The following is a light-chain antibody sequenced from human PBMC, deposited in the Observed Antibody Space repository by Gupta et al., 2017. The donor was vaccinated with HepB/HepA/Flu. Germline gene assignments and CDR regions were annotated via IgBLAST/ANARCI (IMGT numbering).Light chain of an antibody. CDR3: DTSDNSRNGVV. V-gene: IGLV1-51*01. Sequence: QSVLTQPPSVSAAPGQKVTISRSGSSSNIGKNYVSWYQQLTGTAPNLLIYYSAKRHSGSPERFSGSKSGTSATIGTTGLQAGDEAEYYCDTSDNSRNGVVFGGGTKRTVL. CDR1: SSNIGKNY. J-gene: IGLJ2*01. CDR2: YSA.